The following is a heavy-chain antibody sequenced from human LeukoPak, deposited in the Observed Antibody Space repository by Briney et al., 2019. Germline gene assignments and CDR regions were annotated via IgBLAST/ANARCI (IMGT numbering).Heavy chain of an antibody. Sequence: GSVKVSCKASGYIFTSYSITWVRQAPRQGLEWMGIINPSGGSTSYAQKFQGRVTMTRDTSTSTVYMELSSLRSEDTAVYYCARGTYSSGWLLDYWGQGTLVTVSS. J-gene: IGHJ4*02. D-gene: IGHD6-19*01. CDR1: GYIFTSYS. V-gene: IGHV1-46*01. CDR2: INPSGGST. CDR3: ARGTYSSGWLLDY.